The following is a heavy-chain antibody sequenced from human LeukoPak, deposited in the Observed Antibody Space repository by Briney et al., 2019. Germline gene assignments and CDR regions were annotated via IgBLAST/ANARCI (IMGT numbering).Heavy chain of an antibody. D-gene: IGHD6-19*01. V-gene: IGHV5-51*01. CDR1: GYSFTYW. J-gene: IGHJ4*02. CDR2: IYPGDSDT. Sequence: GESLQISCQGSGYSFTYWIGWVRQMPGKGLEWMGIIYPGDSDTRYSPSFQGQVTISADKSISTAYLQWSSLKASDTAMYYCARRSGRVPHFDYWGQGTLVTVSS. CDR3: ARRSGRVPHFDY.